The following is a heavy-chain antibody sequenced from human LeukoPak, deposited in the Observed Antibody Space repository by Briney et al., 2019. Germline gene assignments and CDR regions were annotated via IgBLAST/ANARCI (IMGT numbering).Heavy chain of an antibody. Sequence: SETLSLTCTVSGDSISSGSYYWSWIRQPAGKGLEWIGRIYGRGGSNYNPSLKSRVTISIDKSKNQFSLKLSSVTAADTAVYYCARGLSTVVTPGWFDPWGQGTLVTVSS. J-gene: IGHJ5*02. D-gene: IGHD4-23*01. CDR1: GDSISSGSYY. CDR2: IYGRGGS. CDR3: ARGLSTVVTPGWFDP. V-gene: IGHV4-61*02.